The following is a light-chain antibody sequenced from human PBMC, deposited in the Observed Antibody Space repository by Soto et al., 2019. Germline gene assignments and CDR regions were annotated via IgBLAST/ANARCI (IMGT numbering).Light chain of an antibody. J-gene: IGLJ1*01. V-gene: IGLV1-44*01. CDR1: SSNIGRNT. CDR3: AAWDDGLNGSD. CDR2: NNN. Sequence: QSVLTQPPSASGTPGQRVTISCFGSSSNIGRNTVNWYQQVPGTAPKLLIYNNNQRPSGVPDRFSGSKSGTSASLAIIGLQSEDEADYYCAAWDDGLNGSDFGAGTKVTV.